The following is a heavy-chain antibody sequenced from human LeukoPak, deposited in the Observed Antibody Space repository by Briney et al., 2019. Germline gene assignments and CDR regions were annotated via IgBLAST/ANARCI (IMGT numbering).Heavy chain of an antibody. CDR3: ARVGAPRGSSWYRIDY. CDR2: IYHSGST. V-gene: IGHV4-4*02. J-gene: IGHJ4*02. Sequence: PSETLSLTCAVSGGSISSSNWWSWVRQPPGKGLEWIGEIYHSGSTNYNPSLKSRVTISVDTSKNQFSLKLSSVTAADTAVYYCARVGAPRGSSWYRIDYWGQGTLVTVSS. CDR1: GGSISSSNW. D-gene: IGHD6-13*01.